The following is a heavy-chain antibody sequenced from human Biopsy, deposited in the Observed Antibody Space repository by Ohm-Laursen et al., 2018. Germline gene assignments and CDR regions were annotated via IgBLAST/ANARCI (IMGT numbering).Heavy chain of an antibody. CDR1: GFTFSSHA. V-gene: IGHV3-23*01. J-gene: IGHJ5*02. CDR2: INGSGGST. D-gene: IGHD3-3*01. CDR3: ARDLYDFCGGCPSDP. Sequence: GSLRLSCSASGFTFSSHAMSWVRQAPGKGLECVSVINGSGGSTYYADPVKGRFTISRDNSKNTLYLQMNSLRAEDTAIYYCARDLYDFCGGCPSDPWGQGTLVTVS.